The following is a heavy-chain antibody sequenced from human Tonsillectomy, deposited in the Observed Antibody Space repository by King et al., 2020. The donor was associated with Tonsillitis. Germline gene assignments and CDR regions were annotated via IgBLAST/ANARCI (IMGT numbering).Heavy chain of an antibody. D-gene: IGHD1-26*01. CDR1: GGSISSSSYY. CDR3: AGEGGGWGGPYYFDY. CDR2: IYYSGST. J-gene: IGHJ4*02. V-gene: IGHV4-39*07. Sequence: QLQESGPGLVKPSETLSLTCTVSGGSISSSSYYWGWIRQPPGKGLEWIGSIYYSGSTYYNPSLKSRVTISVDTSKNQFSLKLSSVTAADTAVYYCAGEGGGWGGPYYFDYWGQGTLVTVSS.